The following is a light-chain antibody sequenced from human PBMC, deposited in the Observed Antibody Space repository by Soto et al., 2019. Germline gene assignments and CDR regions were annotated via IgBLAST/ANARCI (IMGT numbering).Light chain of an antibody. V-gene: IGLV2-8*01. CDR2: EVT. CDR1: SSDVGGYNY. CDR3: RSYAASNNFPFV. Sequence: QSALTQPPSASGSPGQSVTISCTGTSSDVGGYNYVSWYQQYPGRAPKLMIYEVTNRPSGVPDRFSGSKSGNTASLTVSGLQAEDEADYYCRSYAASNNFPFVFGGGTKLTVL. J-gene: IGLJ3*02.